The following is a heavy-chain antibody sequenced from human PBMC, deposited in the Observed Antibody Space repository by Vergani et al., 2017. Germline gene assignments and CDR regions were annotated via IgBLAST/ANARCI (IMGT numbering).Heavy chain of an antibody. J-gene: IGHJ3*02. V-gene: IGHV4-59*01. D-gene: IGHD3-22*01. CDR2: IYYSGST. CDR3: ASSSDSSGYYPPDAFDI. CDR1: GGSISSYY. Sequence: QVQLQESGPGLVKPSETLSLTCTVSGGSISSYYWSWIRQPPGKGLEWIGYIYYSGSTNYNPSLKSRVTISVDTSKNQFSLKLSSVTAADTALYYCASSSDSSGYYPPDAFDIWGQGTMVTVSS.